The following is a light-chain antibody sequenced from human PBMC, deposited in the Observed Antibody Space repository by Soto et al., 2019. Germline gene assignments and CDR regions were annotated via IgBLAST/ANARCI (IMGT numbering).Light chain of an antibody. CDR1: SSDVGGYNS. Sequence: QSVLTQPASVSVSPGQSITISCTGTSSDVGGYNSVSWYQQHPGKAPKLMIYNVSNRPSGVSNRFSGSKSGNTASLTISGLQAEDEADYYCSSYTSSSTYVFGTGTKVTVL. J-gene: IGLJ1*01. CDR3: SSYTSSSTYV. V-gene: IGLV2-14*01. CDR2: NVS.